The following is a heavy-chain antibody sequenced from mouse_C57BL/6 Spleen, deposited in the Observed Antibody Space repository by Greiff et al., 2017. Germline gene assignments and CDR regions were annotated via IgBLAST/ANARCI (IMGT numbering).Heavy chain of an antibody. Sequence: EVKLESEGGLVQPGSSMKLSCTASGFTFSDYYMAWVRQVPEKGLEWVANINYDGSSTYYLDSLKSRFNISRDNAKNILYLQMSSLKSEDTATYYCARLFNYYGSSHYWYFDVWGTGTTVTVSS. D-gene: IGHD1-1*01. V-gene: IGHV5-16*01. J-gene: IGHJ1*03. CDR2: INYDGSST. CDR1: GFTFSDYY. CDR3: ARLFNYYGSSHYWYFDV.